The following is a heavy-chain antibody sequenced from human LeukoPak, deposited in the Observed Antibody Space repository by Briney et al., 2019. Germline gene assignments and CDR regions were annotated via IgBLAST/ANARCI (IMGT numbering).Heavy chain of an antibody. J-gene: IGHJ4*02. Sequence: ASVKVSCKASGGTFSSYAISWVRQAPGQGLEWMGGIIPIFGTANYAQKFQGRVTITTDESTSTAYMELSSLRSEDTAVYYCARGRNMNSGPDYWGQGTPVTVSS. CDR2: IIPIFGTA. V-gene: IGHV1-69*05. D-gene: IGHD1-26*01. CDR1: GGTFSSYA. CDR3: ARGRNMNSGPDY.